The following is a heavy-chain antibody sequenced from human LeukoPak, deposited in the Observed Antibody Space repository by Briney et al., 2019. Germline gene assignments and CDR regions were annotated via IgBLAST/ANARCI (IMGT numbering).Heavy chain of an antibody. D-gene: IGHD2-2*01. CDR3: ASHEGIPVAVFMLDV. CDR2: ISDTGTT. V-gene: IGHV4-59*08. Sequence: SETLSLTCTVSGASITSHYWSWIRQSPGKGLVWIGSISDTGTTNYNPSLKSRVTISVDTAKNQFSLNVRSVTAADTAVYFCASHEGIPVAVFMLDVWGQGTTVTVSS. J-gene: IGHJ6*02. CDR1: GASITSHY.